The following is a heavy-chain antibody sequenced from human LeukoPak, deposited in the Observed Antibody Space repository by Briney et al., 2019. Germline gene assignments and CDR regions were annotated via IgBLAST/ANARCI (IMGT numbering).Heavy chain of an antibody. V-gene: IGHV4-39*01. Sequence: PSETLSLTCTASGGSISRSDYYWGWIRQPPGKGLERIGSVHYTGRTYYNRSLKRQVTISVDTSKNQFSLKVNSVTAADTAVYFCARAAAFYGSASYYPDYWGQGILVSVSS. D-gene: IGHD3-10*01. CDR2: VHYTGRT. J-gene: IGHJ4*01. CDR3: ARAAAFYGSASYYPDY. CDR1: GGSISRSDYY.